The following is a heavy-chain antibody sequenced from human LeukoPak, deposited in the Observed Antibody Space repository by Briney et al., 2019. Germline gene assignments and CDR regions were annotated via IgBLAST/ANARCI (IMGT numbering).Heavy chain of an antibody. CDR3: ARGSSSWFSYGMDV. CDR1: GGSISSYY. J-gene: IGHJ6*02. Sequence: SETLSLTCTVSGGSISSYYWSWIRQHPGKGLEWIGYIYYSGSTYYNPSLKSRVTISVDTSKNQFSLKLSSVTAADTAVYYCARGSSSWFSYGMDVWGQGTTVTVSS. CDR2: IYYSGST. D-gene: IGHD6-13*01. V-gene: IGHV4-59*06.